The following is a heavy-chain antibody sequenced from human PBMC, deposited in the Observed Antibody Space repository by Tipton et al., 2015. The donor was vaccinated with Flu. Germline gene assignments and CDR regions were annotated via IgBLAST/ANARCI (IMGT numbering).Heavy chain of an antibody. CDR2: TYYRSKWYN. D-gene: IGHD5-12*01. J-gene: IGHJ4*02. CDR3: AKGTWLRTAFDY. Sequence: GLVKPSQTLSLTCAISGDSVSSNIAIWNWVRQSPSRGLEWLGRTYYRSKWYNDYAESVKSRITINPDTSKNQFSLHLNSVTPEDTAVYYCAKGTWLRTAFDYWGQGTLVTVSS. CDR1: GDSVSSNIAI. V-gene: IGHV6-1*01.